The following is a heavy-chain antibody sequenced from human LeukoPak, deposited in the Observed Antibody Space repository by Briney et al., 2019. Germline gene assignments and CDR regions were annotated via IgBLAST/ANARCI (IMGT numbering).Heavy chain of an antibody. CDR1: GFTFGSYW. V-gene: IGHV3-74*01. Sequence: GGSLRLSCAASGFTFGSYWMHWVRQAPGKGLVWVSRIKSDGNNTYYADSVKGRFTISRDNAKNTLYLQMNSLRAEDTAVYYCARGSPLPNYWGQGTLVTVSS. J-gene: IGHJ4*02. CDR2: IKSDGNNT. CDR3: ARGSPLPNY.